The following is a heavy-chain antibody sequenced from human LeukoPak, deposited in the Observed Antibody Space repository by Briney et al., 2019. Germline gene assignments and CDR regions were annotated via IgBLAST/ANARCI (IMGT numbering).Heavy chain of an antibody. CDR2: IYYSGST. J-gene: IGHJ1*01. CDR3: ARYGSGSYSDDHFQH. Sequence: SETLSLTCTVSGGSISGYYWSWIRQPPGKGLEWIGFIYYSGSTKYNPSLKSRVTISVDTSKNQFSLKLTSVTAADTVVYYCARYGSGSYSDDHFQHWGQGTLVTVSS. D-gene: IGHD3-10*01. CDR1: GGSISGYY. V-gene: IGHV4-59*08.